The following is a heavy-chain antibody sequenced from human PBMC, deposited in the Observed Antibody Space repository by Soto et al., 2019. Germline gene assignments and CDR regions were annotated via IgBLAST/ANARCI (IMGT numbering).Heavy chain of an antibody. CDR3: ARLDGDSGPPYSFDY. CDR2: ISSSSSYI. CDR1: GFTFSSYS. V-gene: IGHV3-21*01. J-gene: IGHJ4*02. D-gene: IGHD5-12*01. Sequence: EVQLVESGGGLVKPGGSLRLSCAASGFTFSSYSMNWVRQAPGKGLEWVSSISSSSSYIYYADSVKGRFTISRDNAKNSLYLQMNSLRAEDTAVYYCARLDGDSGPPYSFDYWGQGTLVTVSS.